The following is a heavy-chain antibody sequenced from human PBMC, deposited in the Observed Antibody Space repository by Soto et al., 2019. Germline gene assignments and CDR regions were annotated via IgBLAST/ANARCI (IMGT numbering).Heavy chain of an antibody. D-gene: IGHD3-9*01. CDR3: ARDDKGYFDWLQTSKYGMDV. J-gene: IGHJ6*02. CDR2: MNPNSGNT. CDR1: GYTFTSYD. V-gene: IGHV1-8*01. Sequence: QVQLVQSGAEVKKPGASVKVSCKASGYTFTSYDINWVRQATGQGLEWMGWMNPNSGNTGYAQKFQGRVTMTRNTSISTAYMELSSLRSEDTPVYYCARDDKGYFDWLQTSKYGMDVWGQGTTVTVSS.